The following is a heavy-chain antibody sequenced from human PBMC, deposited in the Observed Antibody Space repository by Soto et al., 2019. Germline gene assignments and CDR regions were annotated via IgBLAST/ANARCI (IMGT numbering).Heavy chain of an antibody. CDR3: ARDGSWCFDY. CDR2: ISYDGSNK. D-gene: IGHD2-15*01. Sequence: QVQLVESGGGVVQPGRSLRLSCAASGFTFSSYAMHWVRQAPGKGLEWVAVISYDGSNKYYADSVKGRFTISRDNSKNTLYLQMNSLRAEDTDVYYCARDGSWCFDYWGQGTLVTVSS. J-gene: IGHJ4*02. V-gene: IGHV3-30-3*01. CDR1: GFTFSSYA.